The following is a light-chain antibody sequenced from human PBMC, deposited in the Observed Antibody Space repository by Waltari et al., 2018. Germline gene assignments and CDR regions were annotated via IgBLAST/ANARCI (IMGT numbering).Light chain of an antibody. CDR3: SSHTSSRTRV. V-gene: IGLV2-14*03. Sequence: QSALTQPASVSGSPAQSITISSTGTRSGVVAYAYFSWYQQPPGKVPKLMIYHVTYRPSGISNRFSGSKSGITAFLTISGLQAEDEADYYCSSHTSSRTRVFGGGTELTVL. CDR2: HVT. J-gene: IGLJ3*02. CDR1: RSGVVAYAY.